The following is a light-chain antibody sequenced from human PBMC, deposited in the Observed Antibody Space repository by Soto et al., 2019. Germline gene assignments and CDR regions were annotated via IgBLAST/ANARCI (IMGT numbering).Light chain of an antibody. CDR3: QQYGSSSWT. Sequence: EIVLTQSPGTLSLSPGERATLSCRASQSVDSNYLAWYQQKPGQAPRILIFAASGRATGIPDRFSGSGSGTDFTLTISGLEPEDFAVYYCQQYGSSSWTFGQGTKVDIK. CDR1: QSVDSNY. CDR2: AAS. V-gene: IGKV3-20*01. J-gene: IGKJ1*01.